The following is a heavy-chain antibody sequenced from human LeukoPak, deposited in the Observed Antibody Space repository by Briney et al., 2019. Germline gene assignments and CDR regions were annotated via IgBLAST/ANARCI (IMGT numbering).Heavy chain of an antibody. CDR2: ISAYNGNT. CDR1: GYTFTSYG. D-gene: IGHD4-17*01. J-gene: IGHJ4*02. V-gene: IGHV1-18*04. CDR3: ARYTVTTSGRGMDY. Sequence: ATVKSPSKASGYTFTSYGISWVRHAPGHGLEWMVSISAYNGNTNYAQKLQGRVTMTTDTSTSTAYMELRSLRSDDTAVYYCARYTVTTSGRGMDYWGQGTLVTVSS.